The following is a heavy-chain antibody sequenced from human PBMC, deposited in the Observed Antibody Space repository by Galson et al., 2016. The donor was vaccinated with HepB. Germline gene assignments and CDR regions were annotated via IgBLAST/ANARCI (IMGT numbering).Heavy chain of an antibody. Sequence: QSGAEGKKPGESLKISCMGSGYSFPAYWIGWVRQVPGKGLEWMGVIYPGDSDTRYSPSFQDHGTISVDKSINTAYLQWSSLKASDTAIYYCARESYSYDYWGQGTLVTVSS. J-gene: IGHJ4*02. CDR1: GYSFPAYW. CDR3: ARESYSYDY. D-gene: IGHD5-24*01. V-gene: IGHV5-51*01. CDR2: IYPGDSDT.